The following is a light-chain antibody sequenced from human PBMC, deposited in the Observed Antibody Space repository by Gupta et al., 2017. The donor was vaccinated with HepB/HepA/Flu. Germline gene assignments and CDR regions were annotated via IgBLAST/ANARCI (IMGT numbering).Light chain of an antibody. CDR2: DNN. CDR1: SSNIGNNY. Sequence: QSVLTQPPSVSAAPGQKVTISCSGSSSNIGNNYVSWYQQLPGTAPKLLNYDNNKRPSGIPDRFSGSKSGTSATLGITGLQTGDEADYYCGTWDSSLSAGLFGGGTKLTVL. CDR3: GTWDSSLSAGL. J-gene: IGLJ2*01. V-gene: IGLV1-51*01.